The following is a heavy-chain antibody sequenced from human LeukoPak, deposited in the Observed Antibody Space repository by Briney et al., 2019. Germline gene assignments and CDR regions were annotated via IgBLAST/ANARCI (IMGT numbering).Heavy chain of an antibody. J-gene: IGHJ4*02. CDR1: GFTFSSYS. CDR3: ARVESVAGNPFDY. V-gene: IGHV3-48*01. CDR2: ISSSSTI. D-gene: IGHD6-19*01. Sequence: PGGSLRLSCAASGFTFSSYSMNWVRQAPGKGLEWVSYISSSSTIYYADSVKGRFTISRDNAKNSLYLQMNSLRAEDTAVYYCARVESVAGNPFDYWGQGTLVTVSS.